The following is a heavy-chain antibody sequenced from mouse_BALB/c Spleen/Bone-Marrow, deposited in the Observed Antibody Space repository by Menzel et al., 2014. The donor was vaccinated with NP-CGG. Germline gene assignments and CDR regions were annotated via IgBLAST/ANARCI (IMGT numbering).Heavy chain of an antibody. CDR3: RSYDHVMDY. Sequence: LQQSGSELVRPGASVKLSCKASGYTFTSYWMHWVKQRPGQGLEWIGNIYPGSGSTNYDEKFKSKATLTVDTSSSTAYMQLSSLISEDSAVYYCRSYDHVMDYWGQGTSVTVSS. CDR1: GYTFTSYW. D-gene: IGHD1-1*01. CDR2: IYPGSGST. J-gene: IGHJ4*01. V-gene: IGHV1S22*01.